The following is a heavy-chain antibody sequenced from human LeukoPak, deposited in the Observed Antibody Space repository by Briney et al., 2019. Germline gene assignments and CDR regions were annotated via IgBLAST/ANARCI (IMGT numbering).Heavy chain of an antibody. J-gene: IGHJ4*02. CDR3: AREGGFYRPLDY. V-gene: IGHV4-4*02. Sequence: SETLSPTCAVSGGSVTSTNWWTWVRQPPGKGLEWIGEVHLDGRTNYNPSLTGRLTLSVDLYENHISLKLTSVTAADTAGYYCAREGGFYRPLDYLGQGTLVTVSS. CDR1: GGSVTSTNW. CDR2: VHLDGRT. D-gene: IGHD3-3*01.